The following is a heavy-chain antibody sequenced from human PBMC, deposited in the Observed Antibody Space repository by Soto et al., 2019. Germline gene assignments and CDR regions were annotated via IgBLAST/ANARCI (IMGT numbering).Heavy chain of an antibody. CDR2: IGDTGTFI. D-gene: IGHD5-12*01. V-gene: IGHV3-21*01. CDR3: ERDQGYLRQGYGDY. CDR1: AFIFSDHS. Sequence: EVQLVESGGGLVKPGGSLRLSCVGSAFIFSDHSMNWVRQAPGKGLEWVTSIGDTGTFIYYADSVKGRFTISRDNSKNSLFLQMDSLRTEDTAVYYCERDQGYLRQGYGDYWGQGTLVTVSS. J-gene: IGHJ4*02.